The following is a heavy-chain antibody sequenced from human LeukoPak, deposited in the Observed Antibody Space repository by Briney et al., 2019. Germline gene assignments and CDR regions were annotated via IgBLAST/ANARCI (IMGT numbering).Heavy chain of an antibody. D-gene: IGHD1-1*01. Sequence: ASVKVSCKASGGTFSSYANSWVRQAPGQGLEWMGGIIPIFGTANYAQKFQGRVTITADESTSTAYMELSSLRSEDTAVYYCAILNANWFDPWGQGTLVTVSS. CDR1: GGTFSSYA. J-gene: IGHJ5*02. CDR3: AILNANWFDP. V-gene: IGHV1-69*01. CDR2: IIPIFGTA.